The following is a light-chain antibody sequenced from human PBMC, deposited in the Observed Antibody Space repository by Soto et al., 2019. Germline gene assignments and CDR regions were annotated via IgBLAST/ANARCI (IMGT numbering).Light chain of an antibody. V-gene: IGKV3-15*01. Sequence: EIVMTQSPATLSVSPGERATLSCRASQSVSINLAWYQQKLGQAPRLLIYGASTRATGIPARFSGSGSETEFTLTISSLQSEDFAVYYCQQYNDWPRTFGQGTRVDIK. J-gene: IGKJ1*01. CDR3: QQYNDWPRT. CDR1: QSVSIN. CDR2: GAS.